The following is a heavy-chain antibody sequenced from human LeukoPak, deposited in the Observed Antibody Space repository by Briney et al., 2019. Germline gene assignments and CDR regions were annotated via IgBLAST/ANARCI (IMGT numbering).Heavy chain of an antibody. CDR1: GFTFSSYA. V-gene: IGHV3-30-3*01. CDR2: ISYDGSNK. Sequence: HPGGSLRLSCAASGFTFSSYAMHWVRQAPGKGLEWVAVISYDGSNKYYADSVKGRFTISRDNSKNTLYLQMNSLRAEDTAVYYCARGGYCSSTSCYLNDYWGQGTLVTVYS. CDR3: ARGGYCSSTSCYLNDY. J-gene: IGHJ4*02. D-gene: IGHD2-2*01.